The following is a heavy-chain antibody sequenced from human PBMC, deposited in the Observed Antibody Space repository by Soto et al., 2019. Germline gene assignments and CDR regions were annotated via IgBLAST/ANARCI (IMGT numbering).Heavy chain of an antibody. CDR2: LSGNSDIV. CDR3: ARYAAEVTTFFDQ. Sequence: GGSLRLSCVTSGFFFDNYAMHWVRQAPGKGPEWVSGLSGNSDIVAYADSVKGRFTISRDNAKKSLYLEMHSLRAEDTAMYYCARYAAEVTTFFDQWGQGTLVTVSS. D-gene: IGHD4-17*01. CDR1: GFFFDNYA. V-gene: IGHV3-9*01. J-gene: IGHJ4*02.